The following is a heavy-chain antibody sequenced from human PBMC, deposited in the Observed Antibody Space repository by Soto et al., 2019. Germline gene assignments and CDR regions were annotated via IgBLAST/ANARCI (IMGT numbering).Heavy chain of an antibody. V-gene: IGHV4-59*08. CDR2: IYYSGRT. CDR3: AREQAKGGYYYYGMDV. D-gene: IGHD1-26*01. CDR1: GGSISSYY. Sequence: QVQLQESGPGLVKPSETLSLTCTVSGGSISSYYWSWIRQPPGKGLEWIGYIYYSGRTNYNPSLKSRVTISVDTSKNQFSRKLSSVTAADTAVYYCAREQAKGGYYYYGMDVWGQGTTVTVSS. J-gene: IGHJ6*02.